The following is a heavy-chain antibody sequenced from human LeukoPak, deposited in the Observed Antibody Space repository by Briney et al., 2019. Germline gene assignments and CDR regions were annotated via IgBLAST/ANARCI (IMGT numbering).Heavy chain of an antibody. J-gene: IGHJ4*02. CDR3: ARDRNWDFDY. CDR1: GFTFSSYS. D-gene: IGHD7-27*01. V-gene: IGHV3-48*01. CDR2: ISGSSNTI. Sequence: AGGSLRLSCAASGFTFSSYSMSWVRQAPGKGLEWVSYISGSSNTIYYADSVKGRFTISRDNAKNSLYLQMDSLRAEDTAVYYCARDRNWDFDYWGQGTLVTVSS.